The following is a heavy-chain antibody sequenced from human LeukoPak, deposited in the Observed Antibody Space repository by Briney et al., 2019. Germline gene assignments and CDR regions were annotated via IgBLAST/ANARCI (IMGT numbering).Heavy chain of an antibody. J-gene: IGHJ6*02. CDR2: IYSGGTT. CDR1: GFTVSSNY. CDR3: ARDGYSSGWSRPYYYGMDV. V-gene: IGHV3-53*01. D-gene: IGHD6-19*01. Sequence: GGSLRLSCAVSGFTVSSNYMSWVRQAPGKGLEWVSDIYSGGTTYYADSVKGRFTISRDDSKNTLYLQMNSLRAEDTAVYYCARDGYSSGWSRPYYYGMDVWGQGTTVTVSS.